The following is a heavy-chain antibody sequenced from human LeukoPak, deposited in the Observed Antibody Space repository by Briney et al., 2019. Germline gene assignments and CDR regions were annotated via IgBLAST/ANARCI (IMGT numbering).Heavy chain of an antibody. V-gene: IGHV4-59*08. Sequence: SETLSLTCTVSGGSITNYYWSWIRQPPGKGLECIGYIYYSGSTNYNPSLKSRVTISVDTSRNQFSLKLSSVTAADTAVYYCARHGALDYRSTSSFDYWGQGTLVTVSS. CDR1: GGSITNYY. J-gene: IGHJ4*02. CDR3: ARHGALDYRSTSSFDY. D-gene: IGHD2-2*01. CDR2: IYYSGST.